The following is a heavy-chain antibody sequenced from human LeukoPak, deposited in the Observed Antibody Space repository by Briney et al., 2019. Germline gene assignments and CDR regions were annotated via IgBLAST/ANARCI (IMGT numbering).Heavy chain of an antibody. CDR2: VYYSGST. CDR3: ARGGSRQISSSDFDF. Sequence: PSETLSLTCTVSGGSFKSYYWNWIRQSPGKGLEWIGYVYYSGSTNYNPSLKSRVTMSVDTSKTQFSLRLSPVTTADTAVYYCARGGSRQISSSDFDFWGQGTLVTVPS. J-gene: IGHJ4*02. CDR1: GGSFKSYY. D-gene: IGHD6-6*01. V-gene: IGHV4-59*01.